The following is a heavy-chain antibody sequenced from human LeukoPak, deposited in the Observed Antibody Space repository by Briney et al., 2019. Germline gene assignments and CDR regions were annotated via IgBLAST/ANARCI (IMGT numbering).Heavy chain of an antibody. CDR1: GGSISSSSYY. CDR3: ARVSSVSSGWYADYYYYYGMDV. D-gene: IGHD6-19*01. Sequence: PSETLSLTCTVSGGSISSSSYYWGWIRQPPGKGLEWIGTIYYSGSTYYSPSLKSRVTISLDTSKNQFSLKLSSVTAADTAVYYCARVSSVSSGWYADYYYYYGMDVWGQGTTVTVSS. J-gene: IGHJ6*02. CDR2: IYYSGST. V-gene: IGHV4-39*07.